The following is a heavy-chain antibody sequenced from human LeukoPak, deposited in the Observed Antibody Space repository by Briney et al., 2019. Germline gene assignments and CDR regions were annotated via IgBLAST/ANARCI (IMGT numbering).Heavy chain of an antibody. CDR3: ARMTIDYFDY. Sequence: SSETLSLTCAVSGGSISSGGYSWSWIRQPPGKGLEWIGYIYYSGSTNYNPSLKSRVTISVDTSKNQFSLKLSSVTAADTAVYYCARMTIDYFDYWGQGTLVTVSS. D-gene: IGHD3-3*01. V-gene: IGHV4-61*08. J-gene: IGHJ4*02. CDR1: GGSISSGGYS. CDR2: IYYSGST.